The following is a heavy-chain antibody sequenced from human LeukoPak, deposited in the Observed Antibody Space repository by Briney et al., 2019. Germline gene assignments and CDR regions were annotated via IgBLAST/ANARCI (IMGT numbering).Heavy chain of an antibody. J-gene: IGHJ4*02. Sequence: QPGGSLRLSCAASGFTFSSYSMNWVRQAPGKGLEWVSYISSSSSTIYYADSMKGRFTISRDNSKNTLYLLMNSLRAEDTAVYYCARGQRRHIDMAPSFDYWGQGTLVTVSS. V-gene: IGHV3-48*01. D-gene: IGHD5-24*01. CDR2: ISSSSSTI. CDR1: GFTFSSYS. CDR3: ARGQRRHIDMAPSFDY.